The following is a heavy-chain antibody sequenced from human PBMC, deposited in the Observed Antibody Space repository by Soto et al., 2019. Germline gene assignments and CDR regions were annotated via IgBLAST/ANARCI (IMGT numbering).Heavy chain of an antibody. CDR3: ARDRVVVAATLDAFDI. J-gene: IGHJ3*02. D-gene: IGHD2-15*01. CDR2: IWYDGSNK. CDR1: GFTFSSYG. V-gene: IGHV3-33*01. Sequence: GGSLRLSCAASGFTFSSYGVHWVRQAPGKGLEWVAVIWYDGSNKYYADSVKGRFTISRDNSKNTLYLQMNSLRAEDTAVYYCARDRVVVAATLDAFDIWGQGTMVTVSS.